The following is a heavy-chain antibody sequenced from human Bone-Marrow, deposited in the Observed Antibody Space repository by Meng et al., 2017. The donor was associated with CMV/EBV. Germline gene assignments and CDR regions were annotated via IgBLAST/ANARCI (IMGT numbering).Heavy chain of an antibody. D-gene: IGHD5-12*01. J-gene: IGHJ4*02. V-gene: IGHV1-2*02. CDR1: GYTFTGYY. CDR2: INPNSGGT. Sequence: ASVKVSCKASGYTFTGYYMHWVRQAPGQGLEWMGWINPNSGGTNYAQQFQGRVTLTRDTSINTGYMELTRLTSDDTAVYYCARVIRGYERVDYWGQGTLVTVSS. CDR3: ARVIRGYERVDY.